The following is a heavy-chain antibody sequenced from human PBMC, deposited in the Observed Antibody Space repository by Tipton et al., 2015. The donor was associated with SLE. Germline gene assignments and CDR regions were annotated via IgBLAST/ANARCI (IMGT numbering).Heavy chain of an antibody. D-gene: IGHD3-3*01. J-gene: IGHJ4*02. CDR3: ARCTIFGVVRGSFDS. Sequence: PSLTCAVYGGSFSDYFWTWIRQSPGKGLEWIGDVNHSGSTDYHPSLKSRVTMSVDTSKNQFSLKLTSVTAADTALYYCARCTIFGVVRGSFDSWGQGTLVTVS. CDR1: GGSFSDYF. V-gene: IGHV4-34*01. CDR2: VNHSGST.